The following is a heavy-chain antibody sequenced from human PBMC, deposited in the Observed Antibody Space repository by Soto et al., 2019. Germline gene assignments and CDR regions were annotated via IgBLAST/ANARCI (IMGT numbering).Heavy chain of an antibody. CDR1: GFTFSSYG. CDR2: ISYDGSNK. D-gene: IGHD3-3*01. J-gene: IGHJ6*02. CDR3: AKDACDFWSGYCVSYGMDV. V-gene: IGHV3-30*18. Sequence: GGSLRLSCAASGFTFSSYGMHWVRQAPGKGLEWVAVISYDGSNKYYADSVKGRFTISRDNSKNTLYLQMNSLRAEDTAVYYSAKDACDFWSGYCVSYGMDVWGQGTTVTVSS.